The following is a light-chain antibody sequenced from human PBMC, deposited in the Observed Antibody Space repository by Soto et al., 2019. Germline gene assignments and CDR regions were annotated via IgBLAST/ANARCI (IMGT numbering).Light chain of an antibody. Sequence: EIVLTQSPGTLSLSPGERATLSCRASQSVSNNYLAWYQQKPGQAPRLLIYGASSRATGIPDRFSGSGSGTDFTRTISRLEPEDFAVYYCQHYDSSPYTFGGGTKVEIK. CDR3: QHYDSSPYT. J-gene: IGKJ4*01. CDR2: GAS. CDR1: QSVSNNY. V-gene: IGKV3-20*01.